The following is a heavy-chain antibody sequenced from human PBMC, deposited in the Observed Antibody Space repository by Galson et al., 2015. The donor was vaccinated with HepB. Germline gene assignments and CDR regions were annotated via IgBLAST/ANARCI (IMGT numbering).Heavy chain of an antibody. Sequence: SVKVSCKASGYTFTSYGISWVRRAPGQGLEWMGWISAYNGNTNYAQKLQGRVTMTTDTSTSTAYMELRSLRSDDTAVYYCARDLGIGAAYYYYGMDVWGQGTTVTVSS. CDR2: ISAYNGNT. CDR1: GYTFTSYG. D-gene: IGHD6-13*01. V-gene: IGHV1-18*01. CDR3: ARDLGIGAAYYYYGMDV. J-gene: IGHJ6*02.